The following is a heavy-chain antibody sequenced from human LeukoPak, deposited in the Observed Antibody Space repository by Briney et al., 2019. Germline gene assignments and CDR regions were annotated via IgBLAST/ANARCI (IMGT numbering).Heavy chain of an antibody. D-gene: IGHD1-26*01. CDR1: GFTFSSYA. CDR2: ISGSGGST. Sequence: WGSLRLSCAASGFTFSSYAMSWVRQAPGKGLEWVSAISGSGGSTYYADSVKGRFTISRDNSKNTLYLQMNSLRAEDTAVYYYANPKAPVGDYWGQGTLVTVSS. J-gene: IGHJ4*02. CDR3: ANPKAPVGDY. V-gene: IGHV3-23*01.